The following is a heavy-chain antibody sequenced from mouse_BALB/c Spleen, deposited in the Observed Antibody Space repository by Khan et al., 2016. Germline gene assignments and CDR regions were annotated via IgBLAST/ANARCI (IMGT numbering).Heavy chain of an antibody. Sequence: EVELVESGGDLMKPGGSLKLSCAASGLTFSTYGMSWVRQTPDKRLEWVATINSDGYYTYYPDSVQGRFTISRNNAKNTLYLQMSSLKSEDTAMYYCASHLTGSFAYWGQGTLVTVSA. V-gene: IGHV5-6*01. J-gene: IGHJ3*01. CDR2: INSDGYYT. D-gene: IGHD4-1*01. CDR3: ASHLTGSFAY. CDR1: GLTFSTYG.